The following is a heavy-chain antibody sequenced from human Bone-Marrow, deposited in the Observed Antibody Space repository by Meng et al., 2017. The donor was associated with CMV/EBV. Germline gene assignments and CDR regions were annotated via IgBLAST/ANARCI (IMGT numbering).Heavy chain of an antibody. V-gene: IGHV3-21*04. CDR2: ISSSSSYI. J-gene: IGHJ6*02. Sequence: GGSLRLSCAASGFTFSSYSMNWVRQAPGKGLEWVSSISSSSSYIYYADSVKGRFTISRDNAKNSLYLQMNSLRAEDTAVYYCAKETFGSSWYYYYGMDVWGQGTTVTVPS. CDR3: AKETFGSSWYYYYGMDV. CDR1: GFTFSSYS. D-gene: IGHD6-13*01.